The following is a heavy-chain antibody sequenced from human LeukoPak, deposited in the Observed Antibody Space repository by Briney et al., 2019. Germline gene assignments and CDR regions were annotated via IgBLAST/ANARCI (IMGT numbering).Heavy chain of an antibody. V-gene: IGHV4-39*07. D-gene: IGHD6-13*01. CDR3: ARSPHSSSWYNY. J-gene: IGHJ4*02. CDR1: GGSISSSSYY. Sequence: SETLSLTCTVSGGSISSSSYYWGWIRQPPGKGLEWIGSIYYSGSTYYNPSLKSRVTISVDTSKNQFSLKLSSVTAADTAVYYCARSPHSSSWYNYWGQGTLVTVSS. CDR2: IYYSGST.